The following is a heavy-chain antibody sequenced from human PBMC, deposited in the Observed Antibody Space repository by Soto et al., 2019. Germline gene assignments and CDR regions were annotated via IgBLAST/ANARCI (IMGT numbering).Heavy chain of an antibody. J-gene: IGHJ3*02. D-gene: IGHD6-19*01. CDR2: IIPILGIA. V-gene: IGHV1-69*02. Sequence: QVQLVQSGAEVKKPGSSVKVSCKASGGTFSSYTISWVRQAPVQGLEWMGRIIPILGIANYAQKFQGRVTITADKSTSTADMELSSLRSEDTAVYYCASDDSSGWYGAAFDIWGQGTMVTVSS. CDR3: ASDDSSGWYGAAFDI. CDR1: GGTFSSYT.